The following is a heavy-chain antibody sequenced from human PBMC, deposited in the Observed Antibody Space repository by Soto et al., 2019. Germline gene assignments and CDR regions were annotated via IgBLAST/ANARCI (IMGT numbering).Heavy chain of an antibody. CDR3: AERGTYRGGYFDP. Sequence: PGGSLRLSCAPGYNLTPYPVNWVRQAPGKGLEWVAYISSGSDIIYYADSVKGRFSISRDTAKNLVFLQMKSLREDDTAVYYCAERGTYRGGYFDPWGQGTQVTVSS. D-gene: IGHD1-26*01. CDR1: GYNLTPYP. J-gene: IGHJ5*02. CDR2: ISSGSDII. V-gene: IGHV3-48*02.